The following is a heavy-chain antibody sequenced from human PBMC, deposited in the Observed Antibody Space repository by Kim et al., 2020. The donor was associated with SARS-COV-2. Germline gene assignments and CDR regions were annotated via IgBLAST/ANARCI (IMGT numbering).Heavy chain of an antibody. Sequence: GGSLRLSCAASGFTFSSYAMHWVRQAPGKGLEWVAVISYDGSNKYYADSVKGRFTISRDNSKNTLYLQMNSLRAEDTAVYYCARGVLLKSITMVRGVIILGAFDIWGQGTMVTVSS. CDR1: GFTFSSYA. CDR2: ISYDGSNK. J-gene: IGHJ3*02. D-gene: IGHD3-10*01. CDR3: ARGVLLKSITMVRGVIILGAFDI. V-gene: IGHV3-30-3*01.